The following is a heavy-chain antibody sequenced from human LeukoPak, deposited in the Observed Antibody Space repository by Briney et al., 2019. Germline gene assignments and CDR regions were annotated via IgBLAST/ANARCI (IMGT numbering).Heavy chain of an antibody. CDR2: VYYIGTT. D-gene: IGHD6-6*01. CDR3: ARNTSSSPWFDP. Sequence: SETLSLTCTVSGGSVKSPTSYWSWIRQPPGTGLEWIGNVYYIGTTSYNSSLKSRVSISVDTSKNQFSLEVASVTAEDTAVYYCARNTSSSPWFDPWGQGTLVTVSS. V-gene: IGHV4-61*01. J-gene: IGHJ5*02. CDR1: GGSVKSPTSY.